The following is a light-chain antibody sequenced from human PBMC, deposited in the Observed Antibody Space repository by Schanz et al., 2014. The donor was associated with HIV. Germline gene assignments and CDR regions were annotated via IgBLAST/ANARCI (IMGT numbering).Light chain of an antibody. Sequence: QSALTQPASVSGTPGQSITISCTGTKSDVGSYNYVSWYVQHPGKAPKLTIYDVNYRPSGVSNRFSGSKSGNTASLTISGLQADDEADYYCASYTTTSTYVFGAGTKLTVL. CDR3: ASYTTTSTYV. V-gene: IGLV2-14*01. J-gene: IGLJ1*01. CDR2: DVN. CDR1: KSDVGSYNY.